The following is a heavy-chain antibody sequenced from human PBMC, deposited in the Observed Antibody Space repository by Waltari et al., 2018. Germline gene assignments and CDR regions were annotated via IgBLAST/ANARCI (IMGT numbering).Heavy chain of an antibody. D-gene: IGHD3-16*01. CDR1: GFTLGEYA. V-gene: IGHV3-11*04. CDR3: VRDPGGKYGAAFDI. Sequence: QVQLVESGGGLVKPGGSLRLSCAASGFTLGEYAMSWIRKEPGKVLEWVSFISSTGSMTYSADSVKGRFTISRDNAKNSLFLQMNTLRDEDTALYYCVRDPGGKYGAAFDIWGQGTMVTVSS. J-gene: IGHJ3*02. CDR2: ISSTGSMT.